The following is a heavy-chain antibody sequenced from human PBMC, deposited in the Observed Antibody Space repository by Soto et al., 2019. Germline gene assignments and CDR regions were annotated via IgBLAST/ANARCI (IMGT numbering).Heavy chain of an antibody. CDR1: VFTFSTYW. V-gene: IGHV3-74*01. J-gene: IGHJ5*02. Sequence: WWSLRLSCSASVFTFSTYWMHWVRQAPGKGLVWVSRIKSDGSSTSYADSVKGRFTISRDNAKNTLYLQMNSLRVEDAAVYYCARSDWFDPWGQGTLVTVSS. CDR2: IKSDGSST. CDR3: ARSDWFDP.